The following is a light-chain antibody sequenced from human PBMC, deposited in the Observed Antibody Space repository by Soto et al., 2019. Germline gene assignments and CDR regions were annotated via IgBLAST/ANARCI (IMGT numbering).Light chain of an antibody. Sequence: QSVLTQPASVSGSPGQSITISCTGTSSDVGGYNYVSWYQQHPGKAPKLMIYEVSNRPSGVSNRFFGSKSGNTASLTISGLQAEDEADYYCSSYTTRSTLVFGRGTKLTVL. J-gene: IGLJ3*02. V-gene: IGLV2-14*01. CDR3: SSYTTRSTLV. CDR2: EVS. CDR1: SSDVGGYNY.